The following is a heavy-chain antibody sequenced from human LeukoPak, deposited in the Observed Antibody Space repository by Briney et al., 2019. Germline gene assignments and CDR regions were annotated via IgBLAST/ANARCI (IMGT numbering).Heavy chain of an antibody. J-gene: IGHJ3*02. CDR3: ARDPYYYDSSGLKTRDAFDI. V-gene: IGHV4-34*01. Sequence: PSETLSLTCAVYGGSFSGYYWSWIRQPPGKGLEWIGEINHSGSTNYNPSLKSRVTMSVDTSKNQFSLKLSSVTAADTAVYYCARDPYYYDSSGLKTRDAFDIWGQGTMVTVSS. D-gene: IGHD3-22*01. CDR1: GGSFSGYY. CDR2: INHSGST.